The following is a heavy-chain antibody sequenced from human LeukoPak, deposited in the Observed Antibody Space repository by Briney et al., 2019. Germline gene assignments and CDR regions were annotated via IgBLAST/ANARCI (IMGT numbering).Heavy chain of an antibody. J-gene: IGHJ3*01. CDR2: MYTSGST. CDR1: GGSISSGSYY. CDR3: TRSDGYGLVGI. V-gene: IGHV4-61*02. D-gene: IGHD3-10*01. Sequence: SETLSLTCTVSGGSISSGSYYWSWIRQPAGKGLEWIGRMYTSGSTNYNPSLKSRVTISVDTSKNQFSLKLSSVTAADTAVYYCTRSDGYGLVGIWGQGTMVTVSS.